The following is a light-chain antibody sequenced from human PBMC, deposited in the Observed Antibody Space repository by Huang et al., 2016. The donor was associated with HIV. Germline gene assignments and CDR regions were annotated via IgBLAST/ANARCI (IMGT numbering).Light chain of an antibody. Sequence: DIQMTQSPSTLSASVGDRVSITCRASRRISSWLAWYQQKPGKAPKLLIYQASSLQNGVPSRFSGSGSGTEFTLTISSLQPDEFATYYCQQYDSYSRWTFGQGTKVEVK. CDR2: QAS. V-gene: IGKV1-5*03. CDR3: QQYDSYSRWT. CDR1: RRISSW. J-gene: IGKJ1*01.